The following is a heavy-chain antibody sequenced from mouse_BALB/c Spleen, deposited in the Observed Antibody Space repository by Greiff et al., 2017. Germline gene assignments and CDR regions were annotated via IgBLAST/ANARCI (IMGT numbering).Heavy chain of an antibody. CDR1: GYTFTDYW. D-gene: IGHD2-4*01. J-gene: IGHJ2*01. V-gene: IGHV14-3*02. Sequence: EVQLQQPGAELVMPGASVKMSCKASGYTFTDYWMHWVKQRPEQGLEWIGRIDPANGNTKYDPKFQGKATITADTSSNTAYLQLSSLTSEDTAVYYCAREGYDYDDYWGQGTTLTVSS. CDR3: AREGYDYDDY. CDR2: IDPANGNT.